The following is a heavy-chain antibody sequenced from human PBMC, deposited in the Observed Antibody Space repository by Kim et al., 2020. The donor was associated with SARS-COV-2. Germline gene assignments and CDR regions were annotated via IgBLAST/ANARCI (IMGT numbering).Heavy chain of an antibody. CDR3: ARGNWQNWFDP. CDR2: IYSGGST. J-gene: IGHJ5*02. V-gene: IGHV3-66*01. CDR1: GFTVTPHS. Sequence: GGSLRLSCAASGFTVTPHSMSWVRQAPGKGLEWVSVIYSGGSTYYADSVKGRFTVSRDNSKNTLYLQMNSLRAEDTAIYYCARGNWQNWFDPWGQGTLVTVSS.